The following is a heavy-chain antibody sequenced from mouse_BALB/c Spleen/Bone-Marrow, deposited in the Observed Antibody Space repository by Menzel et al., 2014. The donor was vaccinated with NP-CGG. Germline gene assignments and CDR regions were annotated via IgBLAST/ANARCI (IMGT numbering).Heavy chain of an antibody. D-gene: IGHD2-4*01. CDR3: ARKSQRAYDSMNY. Sequence: VMLVESGPELVKPGASVRISCKASGYTFTSYYVHWVRRRPGQGLEWIGWIYPGDFNTKYNEKFKGKATLTADKSSSTASMQVSSLTSEDSAVYFCARKSQRAYDSMNYWGQGTSVTVSS. J-gene: IGHJ4*01. CDR1: GYTFTSYY. CDR2: IYPGDFNT. V-gene: IGHV1S56*01.